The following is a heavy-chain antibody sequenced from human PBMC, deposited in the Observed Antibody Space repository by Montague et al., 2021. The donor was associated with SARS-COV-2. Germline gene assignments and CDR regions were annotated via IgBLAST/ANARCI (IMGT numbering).Heavy chain of an antibody. V-gene: IGHV4-4*07. Sequence: SETLSLTCSVSGDSISRYYWSWIRQSDGKGLEWIGRIYTGGYVNYNPALQSRVSMSVDTSKSQVPLNVTSVTAADTAVYYCARAIWHLDVWGRGILVTVS. CDR1: GDSISRYY. CDR3: ARAIWHLDV. CDR2: IYTGGYV. J-gene: IGHJ2*01.